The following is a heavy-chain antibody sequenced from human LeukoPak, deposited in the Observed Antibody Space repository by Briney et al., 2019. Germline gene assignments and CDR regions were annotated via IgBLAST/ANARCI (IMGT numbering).Heavy chain of an antibody. D-gene: IGHD5-18*01. V-gene: IGHV1-69-2*01. CDR2: VDPEDGET. Sequence: ASVKISCKVSGYTFTDYYMHWVQQAPGKGLEGMGLVDPEDGETIYAEKFKGRVTITADTSTDTAYMELSSLRSEDTAVYYCATGFDTAMVQSVDYWGQGTLVTVSS. CDR1: GYTFTDYY. CDR3: ATGFDTAMVQSVDY. J-gene: IGHJ4*02.